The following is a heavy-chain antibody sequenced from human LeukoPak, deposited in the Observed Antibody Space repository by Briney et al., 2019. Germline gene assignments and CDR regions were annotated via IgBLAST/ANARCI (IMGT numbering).Heavy chain of an antibody. CDR1: GGTFSSYS. J-gene: IGHJ4*02. V-gene: IGHV1-18*01. CDR3: ATQGVGYCSSTSCYLRY. CDR2: ISAYNGNT. Sequence: ASVKVSCKASGGTFSSYSISWVRQAPGQGLEWMGWISAYNGNTNYAQKLQGRVTMTTDTSTSTAYMELRSLRSDDTAVYYCATQGVGYCSSTSCYLRYWGQGTLVTVFS. D-gene: IGHD2-2*01.